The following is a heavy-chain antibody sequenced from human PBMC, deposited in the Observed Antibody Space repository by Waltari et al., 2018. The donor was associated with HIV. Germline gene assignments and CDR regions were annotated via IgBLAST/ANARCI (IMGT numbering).Heavy chain of an antibody. V-gene: IGHV1-8*01. CDR1: GYTFTNYD. Sequence: QVQLVQSVAEVKKPGASVKVSCKASGYTFTNYDINWVRQATGQGLEWMGWVNPNRGNTDYAQKFQGRVTMTRNTSIRTVYMELSSLRSEDTAVYYCARGLGGSGSSYDYYFDYWGQGTLLTVSS. J-gene: IGHJ4*02. CDR3: ARGLGGSGSSYDYYFDY. CDR2: VNPNRGNT. D-gene: IGHD3-10*01.